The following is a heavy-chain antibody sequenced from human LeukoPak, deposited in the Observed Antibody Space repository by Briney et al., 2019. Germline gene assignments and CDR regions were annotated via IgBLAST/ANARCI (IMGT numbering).Heavy chain of an antibody. Sequence: PSETLSLTCTVSGGSTNRYYWNWIRQPAGKGLEWIGHIQTSGSTKYNPSLKSRVTMSIDTSKNQFSLNLYSVTAADTAVYYCATNYTAVYAFDSWGQGTLVTVSS. V-gene: IGHV4-4*07. J-gene: IGHJ4*02. CDR2: IQTSGST. CDR3: ATNYTAVYAFDS. CDR1: GGSTNRYY. D-gene: IGHD2-8*01.